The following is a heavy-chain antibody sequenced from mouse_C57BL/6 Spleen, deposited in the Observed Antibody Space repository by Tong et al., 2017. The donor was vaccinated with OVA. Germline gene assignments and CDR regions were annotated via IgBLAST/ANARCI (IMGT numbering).Heavy chain of an antibody. CDR2: IYPGDGDT. Sequence: VQLQQSGAELARPGASVKLSCKASGYTFTSYWMQWVKQRPGQGLEWIGAIYPGDGDTRYTQKFKGKATLTADKSSSTACMQLSSLTSEDSAVYYCARWQVDWYFDVWGAGTTVTVSS. J-gene: IGHJ1*01. D-gene: IGHD6-1*01. CDR3: ARWQVDWYFDV. V-gene: IGHV1-87*01. CDR1: GYTFTSYW.